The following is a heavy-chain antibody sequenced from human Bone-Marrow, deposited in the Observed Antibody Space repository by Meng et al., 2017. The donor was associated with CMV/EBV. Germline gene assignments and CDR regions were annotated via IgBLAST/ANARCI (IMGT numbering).Heavy chain of an antibody. V-gene: IGHV4-61*01. Sequence: SETLSLTCTVSGGSVSSGSYYWSWIRQPPGKGLEWIGYIYYSGSTYYNPSLKSRVTISVDTSKNQFSLKLSSVTAADTAVYYCARKRWTGAPYYFDYWGQGTLVTVSS. D-gene: IGHD5-24*01. J-gene: IGHJ4*02. CDR1: GGSVSSGSYY. CDR2: IYYSGST. CDR3: ARKRWTGAPYYFDY.